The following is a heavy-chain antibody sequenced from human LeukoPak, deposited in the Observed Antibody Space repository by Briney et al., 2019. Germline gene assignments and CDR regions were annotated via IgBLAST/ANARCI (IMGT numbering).Heavy chain of an antibody. CDR1: GFTFSSYA. CDR2: ISGSGGST. Sequence: PGGSLRLSCAASGFTFSSYAMSWVRQAPGKGLEWVSAISGSGGSTYYADSVKGRFTISRDNSKNTLYLQMNSLRAEDTAVYYCAKSAAAGSSWYGYFDYWGQGTLVTVSS. V-gene: IGHV3-23*01. CDR3: AKSAAAGSSWYGYFDY. J-gene: IGHJ4*02. D-gene: IGHD6-13*01.